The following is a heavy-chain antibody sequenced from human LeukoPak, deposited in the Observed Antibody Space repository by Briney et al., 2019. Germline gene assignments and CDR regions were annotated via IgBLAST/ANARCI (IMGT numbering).Heavy chain of an antibody. CDR2: IYPGDSDT. Sequence: GESLKISCKGSGYSFTTYWIGWVRQVPGKGLEWMGIIYPGDSDTRYSPPFQGQVTISADKSISTAYLQWSSLKASDTAMYYCARQAGLRSMQLGSWGQGTLVTVSS. D-gene: IGHD2-8*01. V-gene: IGHV5-51*01. J-gene: IGHJ4*02. CDR1: GYSFTTYW. CDR3: ARQAGLRSMQLGS.